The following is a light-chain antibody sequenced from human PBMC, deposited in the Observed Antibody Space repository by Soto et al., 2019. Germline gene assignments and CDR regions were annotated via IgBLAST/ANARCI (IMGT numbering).Light chain of an antibody. CDR1: SSNIGAGYD. J-gene: IGLJ2*01. V-gene: IGLV1-40*01. CDR2: GIT. Sequence: QSVLTQPPSVSGAPGQRVTISCTGSSSNIGAGYDVHWYQQLPGTAPKLLVYGITNRPSGVPDRFSGSKSGTSASLAITGLQAEDEADYYCQSYDSSLSAVVFGGGTKLTVL. CDR3: QSYDSSLSAVV.